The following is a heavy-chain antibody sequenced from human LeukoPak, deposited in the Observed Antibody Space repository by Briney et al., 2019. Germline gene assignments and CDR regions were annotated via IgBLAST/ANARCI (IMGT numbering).Heavy chain of an antibody. D-gene: IGHD1-26*01. CDR3: ARDRSYIWFDP. CDR2: FYYSGST. CDR1: GGSISSYY. V-gene: IGHV4-59*01. Sequence: KPSETLSLTCTVSGGSISSYYWSWIRQPPGKGLEWIGYFYYSGSTNYNPSLKSRVTISVDTSKNQFSLKLSSVTAADTAAYYCARDRSYIWFDPWGQGTLVTVSS. J-gene: IGHJ5*02.